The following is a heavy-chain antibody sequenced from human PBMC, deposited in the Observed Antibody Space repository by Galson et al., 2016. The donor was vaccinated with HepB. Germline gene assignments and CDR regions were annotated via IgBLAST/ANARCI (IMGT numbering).Heavy chain of an antibody. CDR1: GLTFSRYG. Sequence: LRLSCAASGLTFSRYGMHWVCQAPGKGLEWVAVISYDGGDKHYADSVKGRFTVSRDNSKNTLFLQMNSLRVEDTAVYYCAKLDCGRDCPRDDWGQGTQVTVS. J-gene: IGHJ4*02. CDR2: ISYDGGDK. CDR3: AKLDCGRDCPRDD. D-gene: IGHD2-21*02. V-gene: IGHV3-30*19.